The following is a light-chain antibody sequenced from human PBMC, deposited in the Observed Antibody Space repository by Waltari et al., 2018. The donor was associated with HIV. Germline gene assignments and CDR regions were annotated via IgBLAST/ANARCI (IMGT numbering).Light chain of an antibody. CDR3: HVWDTISDHVV. J-gene: IGLJ2*01. V-gene: IGLV3-21*04. Sequence: SYVLTQPPSVSVAPGKTAKITCVGNNIGTKSVHWYQQKPDQAPVLVIYYNADRPSGIPERFSGSNSGNTATLTINRVEAGDEADYYWHVWDTISDHVVFGGGSKLTVL. CDR2: YNA. CDR1: NIGTKS.